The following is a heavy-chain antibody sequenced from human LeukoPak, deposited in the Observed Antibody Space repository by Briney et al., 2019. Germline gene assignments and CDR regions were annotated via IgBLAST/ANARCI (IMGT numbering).Heavy chain of an antibody. CDR1: GFTFSNAW. J-gene: IGHJ6*03. Sequence: AGTLRLTCAASGFTFSNAWLSWVRQAPGKGLEWVGRVKSKTDSETTDYAAPVNSRFTISSDDSKNTLCLQMNSLKTQATAVYYCTTVAVATIWAYYNYYMDVFGKGTTVTVSS. V-gene: IGHV3-15*01. CDR3: TTVAVATIWAYYNYYMDV. D-gene: IGHD5-12*01. CDR2: VKSKTDSETT.